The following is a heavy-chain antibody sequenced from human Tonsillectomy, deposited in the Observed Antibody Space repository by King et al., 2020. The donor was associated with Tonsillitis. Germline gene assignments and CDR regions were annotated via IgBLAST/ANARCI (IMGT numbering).Heavy chain of an antibody. CDR3: ARPYCSGDRCYQRNDAFGL. D-gene: IGHD2-15*01. V-gene: IGHV3-21*01. CDR1: GFTFTTYA. Sequence: VQLVESGGGLVKPEGSVRLSCTASGFTFTTYAMTWVRQAPGKGLEGICSSNKVGSHIYYAEVVRGRFTNSRDNAKNSLFVQMNSLRAEDAAVSSCARPYCSGDRCYQRNDAFGLWGLGTLVTVSS. CDR2: SNKVGSHI. J-gene: IGHJ3*01.